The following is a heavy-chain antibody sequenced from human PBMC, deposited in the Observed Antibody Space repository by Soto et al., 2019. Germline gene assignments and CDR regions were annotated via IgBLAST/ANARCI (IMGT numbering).Heavy chain of an antibody. D-gene: IGHD6-6*01. V-gene: IGHV4-61*01. CDR1: GGSVNSGSYY. CDR2: IYYSGST. J-gene: IGHJ4*02. CDR3: ARVRSYSSSYYFDY. Sequence: SETLSLTCTVSGGSVNSGSYYWSWIRQPPGKGLEWIGYIYYSGSTNYNPSLKSRVTISVDTSKNQFSLKLSSVTAADTAVYYCARVRSYSSSYYFDYWGQGTLVTVSS.